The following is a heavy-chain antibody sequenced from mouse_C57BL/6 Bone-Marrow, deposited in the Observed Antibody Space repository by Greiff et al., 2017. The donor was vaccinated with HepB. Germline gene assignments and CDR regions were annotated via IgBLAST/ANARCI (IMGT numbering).Heavy chain of an antibody. Sequence: QVQLQQPGAELVKPGASVKLSCKASGYTFTSYWMHWVKQRPGQGLEWIGMIHPNSGSTNYNEKFKSKATLTVDKSSSTAYMQLSSLTSEDSAVYYCARSPGAGYYFDYWGQGTTLTVSS. CDR3: ARSPGAGYYFDY. CDR1: GYTFTSYW. J-gene: IGHJ2*01. CDR2: IHPNSGST. D-gene: IGHD4-1*01. V-gene: IGHV1-64*01.